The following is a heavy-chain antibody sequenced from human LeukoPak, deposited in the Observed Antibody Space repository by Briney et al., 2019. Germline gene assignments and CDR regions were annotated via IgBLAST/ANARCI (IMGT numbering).Heavy chain of an antibody. J-gene: IGHJ4*02. Sequence: PSETLSLTCTVSGDSISGYYWSWIRQPAGKGLEWIGRIYSSGSTNYNPSLKSRVTMSVDTSKNQFSLRLTSVTAADTAMYYCARDGPFGSPQYWGQGTLVTVSS. V-gene: IGHV4-4*07. CDR2: IYSSGST. CDR1: GDSISGYY. D-gene: IGHD3-16*01. CDR3: ARDGPFGSPQY.